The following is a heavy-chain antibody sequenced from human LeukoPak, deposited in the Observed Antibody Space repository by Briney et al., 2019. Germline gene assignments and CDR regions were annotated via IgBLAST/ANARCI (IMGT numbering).Heavy chain of an antibody. CDR1: GYTFIDYY. CDR3: ARDYPVDTAMVEDY. CDR2: INPKTGDT. Sequence: ASVKVSCKASGYTFIDYYLHWVRQAPGQGLEWMGRINPKTGDTNYEQKFQGRVTMTRDTSINTGYMELSRLRSEDTAVYYCARDYPVDTAMVEDYWGQGTLVTVSS. J-gene: IGHJ4*02. V-gene: IGHV1-2*06. D-gene: IGHD5-18*01.